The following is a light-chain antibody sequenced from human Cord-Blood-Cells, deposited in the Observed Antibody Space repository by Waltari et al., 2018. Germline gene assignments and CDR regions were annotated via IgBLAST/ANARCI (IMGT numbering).Light chain of an antibody. V-gene: IGKV1-33*01. CDR1: QDISNY. J-gene: IGKJ4*01. Sequence: DIQMTQSPSSLSASVGDRVTITCQASQDISNYLNWYQQKPGKAPKLLIYDASNMETGGPTRFSGSGSGTDFTCTISSLQPEDSATYYCQQYDNLPLTFGGGTKVEIK. CDR3: QQYDNLPLT. CDR2: DAS.